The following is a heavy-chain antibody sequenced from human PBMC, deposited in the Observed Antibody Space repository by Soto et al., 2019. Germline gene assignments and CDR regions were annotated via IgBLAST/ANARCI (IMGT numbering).Heavy chain of an antibody. CDR3: ARDLWGYCGADCYPLDV. D-gene: IGHD2-21*02. CDR1: GGSISRYY. V-gene: IGHV4-59*01. J-gene: IGHJ6*02. Sequence: SETLSLTCTVSGGSISRYYWSWIRQPPGKGLEWIGYMYNTGSTIYNPSLKSRVTISVDTSKIQFSLKLNSVTAADTAVYYCARDLWGYCGADCYPLDVWGQGTAVTVSS. CDR2: MYNTGST.